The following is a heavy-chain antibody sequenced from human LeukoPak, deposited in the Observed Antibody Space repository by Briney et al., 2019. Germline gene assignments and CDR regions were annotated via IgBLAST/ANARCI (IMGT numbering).Heavy chain of an antibody. Sequence: GESPQISCQGSGYIFTSYWIGWGRQLPGKGLEWMGIIYPGDSDTRYSPSFQGQVTISADKSISTAYLQWSSLKASDTAMYYCARRNLNWFDPWGQGTLVSVSS. D-gene: IGHD1-14*01. CDR2: IYPGDSDT. V-gene: IGHV5-51*01. CDR1: GYIFTSYW. CDR3: ARRNLNWFDP. J-gene: IGHJ5*02.